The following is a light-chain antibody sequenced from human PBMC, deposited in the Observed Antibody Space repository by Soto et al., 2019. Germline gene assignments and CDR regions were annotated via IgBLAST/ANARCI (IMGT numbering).Light chain of an antibody. CDR2: DAS. CDR1: QDISKY. J-gene: IGKJ3*01. Sequence: DIQMTQSPSSLSASVGDRVTITCQASQDISKYLKWYQQQTGKAPKLLIYDASNLESGVPSRFSGTGSGTYYTFTISSLHPEDFATYHCQQYDSFPFTFGPGTKVEIK. V-gene: IGKV1-33*01. CDR3: QQYDSFPFT.